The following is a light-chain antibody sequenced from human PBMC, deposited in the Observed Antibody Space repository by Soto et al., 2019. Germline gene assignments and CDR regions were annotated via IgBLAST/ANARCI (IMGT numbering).Light chain of an antibody. Sequence: DIQMTQSPSSLSASVGDRVTITCRASQGIRNDLGWYQQKPGKAPKRLIYAASSLQSGGPSRFSGSGSGTEFPLTFSSLQPEDFPTYYLLQHNSYPRGTSGQGTKVEIK. CDR3: LQHNSYPRGT. CDR1: QGIRND. CDR2: AAS. V-gene: IGKV1-17*01. J-gene: IGKJ1*01.